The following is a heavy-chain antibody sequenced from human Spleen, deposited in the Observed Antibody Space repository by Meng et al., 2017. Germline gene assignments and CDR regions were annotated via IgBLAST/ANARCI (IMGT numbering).Heavy chain of an antibody. J-gene: IGHJ3*02. V-gene: IGHV3-7*01. Sequence: GESLKISCAASGFTFGDYAMTWVRQAPGKGLEWVANIKPDGSEGYYLDSVKGRFTISKDNAKNSLYLQMIRLRAEDTAVYYCARDPYENSGHYYFGAFDIWGQGTVVTVSS. D-gene: IGHD3-22*01. CDR2: IKPDGSEG. CDR1: GFTFGDYA. CDR3: ARDPYENSGHYYFGAFDI.